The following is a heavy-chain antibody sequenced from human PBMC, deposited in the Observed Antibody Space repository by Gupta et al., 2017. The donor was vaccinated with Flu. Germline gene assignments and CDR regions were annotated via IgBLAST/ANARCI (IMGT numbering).Heavy chain of an antibody. V-gene: IGHV1-8*01. D-gene: IGHD5-18*01. CDR1: GYTFTSYD. Sequence: QVQLVQSGAEVKKPGASVKVSCKASGYTFTSYDINWVRQATGQGLEWMGWMNPNSGNTGYAQKFQGRVTMTRNTSISTAYMELSSLRSEDTAVYYCARSPGYSYAPHYYFDYWGQGTLVTVSS. CDR3: ARSPGYSYAPHYYFDY. J-gene: IGHJ4*02. CDR2: MNPNSGNT.